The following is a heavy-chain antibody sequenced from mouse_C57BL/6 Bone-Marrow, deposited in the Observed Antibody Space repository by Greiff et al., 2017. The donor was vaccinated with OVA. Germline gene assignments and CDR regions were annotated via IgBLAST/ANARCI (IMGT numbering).Heavy chain of an antibody. V-gene: IGHV5-9-1*02. CDR3: TEGNSDWFAY. D-gene: IGHD2-1*01. CDR1: GFTFSSYA. Sequence: EVQLQESGEGLVKPGGSLKLSCAASGFTFSSYAMSWVRQTPEKRLEWVAYISSGGDYIYYADTVKGRFTISRDNARKTLYLQISRLKSEDTAMYYCTEGNSDWFAYWGQGTLVTVSA. CDR2: ISSGGDYI. J-gene: IGHJ3*01.